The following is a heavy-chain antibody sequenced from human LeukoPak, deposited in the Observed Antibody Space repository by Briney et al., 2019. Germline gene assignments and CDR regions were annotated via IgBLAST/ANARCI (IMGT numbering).Heavy chain of an antibody. D-gene: IGHD1-14*01. CDR1: GYTFTGYF. V-gene: IGHV1-2*02. CDR2: INPKSGGT. J-gene: IGHJ6*03. Sequence: GAPVKVSCKASGYTFTGYFMHWVRQAPGQGLEWMGWINPKSGGTNYAQKFQGRVTLTRDTSISTGYMELRSLRSDDTAIYYCARVPGRDYYFYYYMDVWGKGTTVTVSS. CDR3: ARVPGRDYYFYYYMDV.